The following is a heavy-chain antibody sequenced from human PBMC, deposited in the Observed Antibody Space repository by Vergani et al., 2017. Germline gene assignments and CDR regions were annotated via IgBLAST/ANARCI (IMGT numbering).Heavy chain of an antibody. CDR1: GGPFSGYY. D-gene: IGHD3-22*01. CDR3: ARRPYYYDNSGYSKYYYYGMDG. Sequence: QVQLQQWGAGLLKPSETLSPTCAVYGGPFSGYYWSWIRQPPGKGLGWIGEINHSGSTNYNPSLKSRVTISVDTSKNQFSLKLSSVTTADTAVYYCARRPYYYDNSGYSKYYYYGMDGWDQGTTVTVSS. V-gene: IGHV4-34*01. CDR2: INHSGST. J-gene: IGHJ6*02.